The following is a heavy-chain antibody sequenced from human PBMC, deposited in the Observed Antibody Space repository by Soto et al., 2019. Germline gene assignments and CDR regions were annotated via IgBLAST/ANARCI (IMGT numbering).Heavy chain of an antibody. Sequence: GASVKVSCKASGYTFTGCYMHCVRQAPGQGLEWMGWINPNSGGTNYAQKFQGWVTMTRDTSISTAYMELSRLRSDDTAVYYCARSRYFDWLSYYGMDVWGQGTTVTVSS. J-gene: IGHJ6*02. D-gene: IGHD3-9*01. CDR2: INPNSGGT. V-gene: IGHV1-2*04. CDR3: ARSRYFDWLSYYGMDV. CDR1: GYTFTGCY.